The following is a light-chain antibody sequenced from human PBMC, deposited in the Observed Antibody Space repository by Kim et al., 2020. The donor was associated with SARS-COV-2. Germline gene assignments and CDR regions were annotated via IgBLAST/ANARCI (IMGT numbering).Light chain of an antibody. J-gene: IGKJ1*01. Sequence: DIQMTQSPSTLSASVGDRVTITCRASQSISTRLAWYQQKPGKAPKLLIYDASSLQGGVPSRFSGSGSGTDFTLTISSLQPDDFATYYCQQYHTYLGTFGQGTKVDIK. CDR2: DAS. V-gene: IGKV1-5*01. CDR1: QSISTR. CDR3: QQYHTYLGT.